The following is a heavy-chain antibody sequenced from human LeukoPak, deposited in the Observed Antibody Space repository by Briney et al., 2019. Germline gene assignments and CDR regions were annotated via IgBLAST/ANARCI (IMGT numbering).Heavy chain of an antibody. CDR1: GFTFSSYA. J-gene: IGHJ4*02. CDR2: ISGSGGST. D-gene: IGHD5-18*01. V-gene: IGHV3-23*01. Sequence: PGRSLRLSCAASGFTFSSYAMSWVRQAPGKGLEWVSAISGSGGSTYYADSVKGRFTISRDNSKNTLYLQMNSLRAEDTAVYYCAKDLKGAMDYFDYWGQGTLVTVSS. CDR3: AKDLKGAMDYFDY.